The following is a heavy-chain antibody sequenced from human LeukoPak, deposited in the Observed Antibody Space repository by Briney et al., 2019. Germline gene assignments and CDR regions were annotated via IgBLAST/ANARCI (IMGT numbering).Heavy chain of an antibody. V-gene: IGHV1-18*01. CDR2: ISAYNGNT. CDR3: ARLIVATNYYYMDV. CDR1: GYTFTSYG. Sequence: ASVKVSCRASGYTFTSYGISWVRQAPGQGLEWMGWISAYNGNTNYAQKLQGRVTMTTDTSTSTAYMELRSLRSDDTAVYYCARLIVATNYYYMDVWGKGTTVTVSS. D-gene: IGHD5-12*01. J-gene: IGHJ6*03.